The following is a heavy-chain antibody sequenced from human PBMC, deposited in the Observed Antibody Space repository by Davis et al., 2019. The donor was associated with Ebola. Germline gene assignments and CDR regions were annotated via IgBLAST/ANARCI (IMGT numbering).Heavy chain of an antibody. CDR3: ARDRPDYYYFYYGMDV. Sequence: PSETLSLTCAVYGGSFSGYYWSWIRQPAGKGLEWIGHIYTSGSTNYNPSLKSRVTISVDTSKNQFSLKLSSVTATDTAVYYCARDRPDYYYFYYGMDVWGQGTTVTVSS. J-gene: IGHJ6*02. V-gene: IGHV4-4*07. D-gene: IGHD6-6*01. CDR1: GGSFSGYY. CDR2: IYTSGST.